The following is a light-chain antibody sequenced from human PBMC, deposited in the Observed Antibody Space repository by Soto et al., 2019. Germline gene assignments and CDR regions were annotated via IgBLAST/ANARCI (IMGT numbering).Light chain of an antibody. CDR1: SSDVGAYKY. CDR2: EVS. J-gene: IGLJ3*02. Sequence: QSALTQPPSASGSPGQSVTISCTGTSSDVGAYKYVSWYQQYPGKAPKLMIYEVSKRPSGVPARFSGSKSGNTASLTVSGLQAEDEAGYYCTSYVGSDIWVFGGGTKLTVL. V-gene: IGLV2-8*01. CDR3: TSYVGSDIWV.